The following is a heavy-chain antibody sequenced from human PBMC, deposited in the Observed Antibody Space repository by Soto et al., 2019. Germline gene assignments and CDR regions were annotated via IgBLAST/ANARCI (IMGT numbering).Heavy chain of an antibody. CDR1: VGTFSSYA. V-gene: IGHV1-69*12. CDR2: IIPIFGTA. J-gene: IGHJ6*02. D-gene: IGHD2-2*02. Sequence: QVQLVQSGAEVKKPGSSVKVSCKASVGTFSSYAISWVRQAPGQGLEWMGGIIPIFGTANCAQKFQGRVNITADEPTSTAYMELSSLRSEDTAVYYCARVGGIVLVPAAIRPPYYYYGMDVWGQGTTVTVSS. CDR3: ARVGGIVLVPAAIRPPYYYYGMDV.